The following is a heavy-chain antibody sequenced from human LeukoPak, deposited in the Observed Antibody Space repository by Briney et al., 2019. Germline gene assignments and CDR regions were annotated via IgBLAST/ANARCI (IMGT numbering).Heavy chain of an antibody. CDR1: GFTFSNYA. CDR2: ISGSGGST. Sequence: GGSLRLSCAASGFTFSNYAMTWVRQAPGKGLEWVSGISGSGGSTYYADSVKGRFTLSRDYPKNTLYLQMNSLRAEDTAVYFCARLDQKAIVGATALDYWGQGTLVTVSS. V-gene: IGHV3-23*01. CDR3: ARLDQKAIVGATALDY. D-gene: IGHD1-26*01. J-gene: IGHJ4*02.